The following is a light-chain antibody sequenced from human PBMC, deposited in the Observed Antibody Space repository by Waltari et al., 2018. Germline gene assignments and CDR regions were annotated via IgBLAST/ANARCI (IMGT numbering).Light chain of an antibody. Sequence: QSALTQPASVSGSPGQSITISCTGTSSDVGNYNLVSWYQQHPGKAPKLMIYEGSTRPSGVSNRFSGSKSGNTASLTISGLQAEDEADYYCCSFAGSSTRWVFGGGTKLTVL. CDR1: SSDVGNYNL. V-gene: IGLV2-23*01. J-gene: IGLJ2*01. CDR2: EGS. CDR3: CSFAGSSTRWV.